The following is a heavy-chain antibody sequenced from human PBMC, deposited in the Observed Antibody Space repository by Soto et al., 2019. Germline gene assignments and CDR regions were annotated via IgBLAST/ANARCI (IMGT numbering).Heavy chain of an antibody. CDR1: GGSISSGDYY. D-gene: IGHD6-6*01. V-gene: IGHV4-31*03. J-gene: IGHJ4*02. CDR2: IYSSGST. Sequence: QVQLQESGPGLVKPSQTLSLPCTVSGGSISSGDYYWSWIRQHPGKGLEWIGSIYSSGSTYDNPSLRSRVTISVDTSKNQFSLKLSSVTAADTAVYYCARDGSSADADYWGQGTLVTVSS. CDR3: ARDGSSADADY.